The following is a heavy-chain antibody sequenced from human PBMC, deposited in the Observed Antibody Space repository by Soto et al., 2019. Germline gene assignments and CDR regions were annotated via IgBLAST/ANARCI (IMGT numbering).Heavy chain of an antibody. V-gene: IGHV3-33*01. Sequence: GGSLRLSCAASGFTFSSYGMHWVRQAPGKGLEWVAVIWYDGSNKYYADSVKGRFTISRDNSKNTLYLQMNSLRAEDTAVYYCARDIEWRGYYFDYWGQGTLVTVSS. CDR3: ARDIEWRGYYFDY. D-gene: IGHD5-12*01. CDR2: IWYDGSNK. J-gene: IGHJ4*02. CDR1: GFTFSSYG.